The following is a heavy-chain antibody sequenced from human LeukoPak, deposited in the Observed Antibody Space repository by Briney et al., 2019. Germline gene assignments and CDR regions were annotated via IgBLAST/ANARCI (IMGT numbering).Heavy chain of an antibody. CDR2: INHSGST. D-gene: IGHD3-10*01. CDR1: GGSFSGYY. J-gene: IGHJ3*02. CDR3: ARKAPRITMVRGVIRGGAFDI. V-gene: IGHV4-34*01. Sequence: SETLSLTCAVYGGSFSGYYWSWIRQPPGKGLEWIGEINHSGSTNYNPSLKSRVTISVDTSKNQFSLKLSSVTAADTAVYYCARKAPRITMVRGVIRGGAFDIWGQGTMVTVSS.